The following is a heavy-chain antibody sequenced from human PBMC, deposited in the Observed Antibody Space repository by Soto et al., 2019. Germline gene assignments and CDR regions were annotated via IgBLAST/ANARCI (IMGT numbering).Heavy chain of an antibody. Sequence: QVQLQESGPGLVKPSQTLSLTCTVSGGSISTVNYWWSWIRQSPDMGLEWIGHIYNGGSTYNNPSLESRVTMSVDTSNNQLSLTLSSVSDADTAVYYCARGPYGHKVASWGHGTLVTVSS. D-gene: IGHD2-8*01. CDR1: GGSISTVNYW. V-gene: IGHV4-30-4*01. CDR3: ARGPYGHKVAS. J-gene: IGHJ5*01. CDR2: IYNGGST.